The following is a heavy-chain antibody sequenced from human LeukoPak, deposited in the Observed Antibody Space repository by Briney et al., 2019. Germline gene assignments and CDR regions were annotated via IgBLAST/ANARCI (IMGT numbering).Heavy chain of an antibody. J-gene: IGHJ3*02. CDR1: GFTFSSYS. V-gene: IGHV3-48*04. Sequence: SGGSLSLSCTASGFTFSSYSMNWVRQAPGKGLEWVSYISSSSSTIYYADSVKGRFTISRDNAKNSLYLQMNSLRAEDTAFYYCARDFYDSSGQEAFDIWGQGTMVTVSS. CDR2: ISSSSSTI. D-gene: IGHD3-22*01. CDR3: ARDFYDSSGQEAFDI.